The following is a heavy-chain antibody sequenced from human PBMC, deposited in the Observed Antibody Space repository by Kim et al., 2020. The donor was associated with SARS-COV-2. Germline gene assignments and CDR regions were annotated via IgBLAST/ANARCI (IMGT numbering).Heavy chain of an antibody. CDR3: ARREYYDILTGYYIPNRYYYYGMDV. V-gene: IGHV3-30*04. CDR2: ISYDGSNK. CDR1: GFTFSRYA. Sequence: GGSLRLSCAASGFTFSRYAMHWVRQAPGKGLEWVAVISYDGSNKYYADSVKGRFTISRDNSKNTLYLQMNSLRAEDTAVYYCARREYYDILTGYYIPNRYYYYGMDVWGQGTTVTVSS. D-gene: IGHD3-9*01. J-gene: IGHJ6*02.